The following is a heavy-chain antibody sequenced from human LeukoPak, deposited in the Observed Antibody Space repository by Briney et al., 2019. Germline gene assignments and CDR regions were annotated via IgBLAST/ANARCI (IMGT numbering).Heavy chain of an antibody. CDR1: GFTFSSYE. D-gene: IGHD5-12*01. J-gene: IGHJ4*02. Sequence: GSLLLSCAASGFTFSSYEMNWVRQAPGKGLEWVSYISSSGSTIYYADSVKGRFTISRDNAKNSLYLQIDSLRAEDTAVYYCARDRGGPFDYWGQGTLVTVSS. V-gene: IGHV3-48*03. CDR2: ISSSGSTI. CDR3: ARDRGGPFDY.